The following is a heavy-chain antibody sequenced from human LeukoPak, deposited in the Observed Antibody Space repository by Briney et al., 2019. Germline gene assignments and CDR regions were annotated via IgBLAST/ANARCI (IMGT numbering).Heavy chain of an antibody. J-gene: IGHJ4*02. D-gene: IGHD2-15*01. V-gene: IGHV4-59*08. CDR2: IYYSGST. Sequence: SETLFLTCTVSGGSISSYYWSWIRQPPGKGLEWIGYIYYSGSTNYNPSLKSRVTISVDTSKNQFSLKLSSVTAADTAVYYCARHSPVALDYWGQGTLVTVSS. CDR1: GGSISSYY. CDR3: ARHSPVALDY.